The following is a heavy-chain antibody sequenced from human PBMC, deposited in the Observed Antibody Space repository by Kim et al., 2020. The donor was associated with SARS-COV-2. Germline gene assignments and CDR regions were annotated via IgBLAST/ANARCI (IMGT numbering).Heavy chain of an antibody. CDR2: IYPGDSDT. CDR1: GYSFTSYW. J-gene: IGHJ6*02. V-gene: IGHV5-51*01. Sequence: GESLKISCKGSGYSFTSYWIGWVRQMPGKGLEWMGIIYPGDSDTRYSPSFQGQVTISADKSISTAYLQWSSLKASDTAMYYCARLPNIHWETNLYYYGMDVWGQGTTVTVSS. CDR3: ARLPNIHWETNLYYYGMDV. D-gene: IGHD1-26*01.